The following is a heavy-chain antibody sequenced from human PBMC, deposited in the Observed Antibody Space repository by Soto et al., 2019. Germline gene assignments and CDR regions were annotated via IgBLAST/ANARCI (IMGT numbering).Heavy chain of an antibody. V-gene: IGHV3-23*01. J-gene: IGHJ3*01. CDR1: GFTFSSYA. Sequence: PGGSLRLSCAASGFTFSSYAMSWVRQAPGKGLEWVSAISGSGGSTYYADSVKGRFTTSRDNSKNTLYLQMNSLRAEDTAVYYCAFSGGWFDAFDVWGQGTMVTVSS. CDR2: ISGSGGST. D-gene: IGHD6-19*01. CDR3: AFSGGWFDAFDV.